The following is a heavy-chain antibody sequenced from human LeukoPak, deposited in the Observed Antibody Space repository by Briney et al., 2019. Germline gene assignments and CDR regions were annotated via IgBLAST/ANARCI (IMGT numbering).Heavy chain of an antibody. J-gene: IGHJ4*02. CDR2: IYYSGST. CDR3: ARWANWNHDY. D-gene: IGHD1-1*01. V-gene: IGHV4-59*01. Sequence: SETLSLTCAVSGYSISSGYYWSWIRQPPGKGLEWIGYIYYSGSTNYNPSLKSRVTISVDTSKNQFSLKLNSVTAADTAVYYCARWANWNHDYWGQGTLVTVSS. CDR1: GYSISSGYY.